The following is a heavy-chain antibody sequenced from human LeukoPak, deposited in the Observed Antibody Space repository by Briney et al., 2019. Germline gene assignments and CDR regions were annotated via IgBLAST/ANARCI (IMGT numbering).Heavy chain of an antibody. CDR2: INPNSGGT. D-gene: IGHD6-19*01. Sequence: GASVKVSCKASGYTFTGYYMHWVRQAPGQGLEWMGRINPNSGGTNYAQKLQGRVTMTTDTSTSTAYMELRSLRSDDTAVYYCARKGGYSSGWYSDSYYYYGMDVWGQGTTVTVTS. V-gene: IGHV1-2*06. CDR3: ARKGGYSSGWYSDSYYYYGMDV. CDR1: GYTFTGYY. J-gene: IGHJ6*02.